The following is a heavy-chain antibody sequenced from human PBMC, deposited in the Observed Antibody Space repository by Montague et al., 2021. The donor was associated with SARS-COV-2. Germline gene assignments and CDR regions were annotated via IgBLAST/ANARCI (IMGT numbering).Heavy chain of an antibody. CDR1: GDSINSGHW. Sequence: SETLSLTCAVSGDSINSGHWWSWLRQPPGRGLEWIAYVFYSGTTSYNPSLKSRATISVDTSKNQFSLRLDSVTAADTAVYYCAGDQSTRPRWYFALWGRGTLVTVSS. CDR3: AGDQSTRPRWYFAL. D-gene: IGHD1-1*01. V-gene: IGHV4-59*11. J-gene: IGHJ2*01. CDR2: VFYSGTT.